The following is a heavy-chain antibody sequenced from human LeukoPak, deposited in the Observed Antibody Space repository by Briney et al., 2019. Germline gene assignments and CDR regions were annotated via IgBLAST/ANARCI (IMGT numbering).Heavy chain of an antibody. CDR2: ISGSGGST. J-gene: IGHJ4*02. CDR3: AKAVWGSYLFDY. Sequence: GGSLRLSCAASGFTFSSYALSWVRQAPGKGLEWVSAISGSGGSTYYADSVKGRFTISRDNSKNTLYLQMKSLRAEDTAVYYCAKAVWGSYLFDYWGQGTLVTVSS. D-gene: IGHD3-16*02. V-gene: IGHV3-23*01. CDR1: GFTFSSYA.